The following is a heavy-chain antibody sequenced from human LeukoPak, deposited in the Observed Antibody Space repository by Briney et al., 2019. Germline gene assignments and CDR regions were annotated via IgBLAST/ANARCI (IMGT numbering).Heavy chain of an antibody. Sequence: GGSLRLSCAASGFTFSSSAMSWVRQVSGKGLEWVSGISDSGDREYYAESVKGRLTISRDNSKNTAYLEMDSLRAEDTAVYFCAKGGRESDYWGQGTLVTVSS. J-gene: IGHJ4*02. CDR3: AKGGRESDY. D-gene: IGHD1-26*01. CDR1: GFTFSSSA. V-gene: IGHV3-23*01. CDR2: ISDSGDRE.